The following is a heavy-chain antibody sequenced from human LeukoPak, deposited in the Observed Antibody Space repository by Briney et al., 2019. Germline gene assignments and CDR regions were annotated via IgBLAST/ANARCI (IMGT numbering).Heavy chain of an antibody. CDR3: ARGPVYFYGSGRRSYYGMDV. CDR2: LSNSGST. Sequence: SGTLSLTCSVSGGSNNNYHWSWIPQSPGKGLEWIGFLSNSGSTYYSASLRSRVTISVDTSKNHVSLKLRSVTAADTALYYCARGPVYFYGSGRRSYYGMDVGGQGTTVTVSS. D-gene: IGHD3-10*01. CDR1: GGSNNNYH. J-gene: IGHJ6*02. V-gene: IGHV4-59*13.